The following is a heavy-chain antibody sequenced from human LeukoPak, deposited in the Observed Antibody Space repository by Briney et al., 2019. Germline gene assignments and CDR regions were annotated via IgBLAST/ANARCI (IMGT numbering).Heavy chain of an antibody. D-gene: IGHD7-27*01. CDR3: ARSPPELGGKRVGYMDV. CDR1: GFTFSSYW. CDR2: IKSDGSST. Sequence: PGGSLRLSCAASGFTFSSYWMHWVRQAPGKGLVWVSRIKSDGSSTNYADSVKGRVTISRDNAENTLYLLMTSLRAEDTAVYYCARSPPELGGKRVGYMDVWGKGTTVTVSS. J-gene: IGHJ6*03. V-gene: IGHV3-74*01.